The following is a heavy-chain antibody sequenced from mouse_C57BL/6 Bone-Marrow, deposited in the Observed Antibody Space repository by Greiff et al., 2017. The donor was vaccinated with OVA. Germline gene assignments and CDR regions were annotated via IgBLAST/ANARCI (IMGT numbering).Heavy chain of an antibody. D-gene: IGHD1-1*01. V-gene: IGHV1-50*01. CDR2: IDPSDSYT. J-gene: IGHJ2*01. CDR1: GYTFTSYW. Sequence: VQLQQPGAELVKPGASVTLSCKASGYTFTSYWMQWVKQRPGQGLEWIGEIDPSDSYTNYNQKFKGKATLTVDTSSSTAYMLLSSLTSEDSAIYYCARVYGSSPDYWGQGTTLTVSS. CDR3: ARVYGSSPDY.